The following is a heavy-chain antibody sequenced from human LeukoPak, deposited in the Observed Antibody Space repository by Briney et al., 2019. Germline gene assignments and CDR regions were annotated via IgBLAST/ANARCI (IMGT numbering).Heavy chain of an antibody. D-gene: IGHD2-2*01. CDR2: VNQNGDGT. V-gene: IGHV3-20*04. CDR3: VRGNSSPRGFFDY. Sequence: GGSLRLSCAASGFTLGDYGISWVRQAPGKGLEWVAGVNQNGDGTAYGASVKGRFTISRDNAKKSLVLQMDSLRAEDTARYYCVRGNSSPRGFFDYWGQGTLVTVSS. CDR1: GFTLGDYG. J-gene: IGHJ4*02.